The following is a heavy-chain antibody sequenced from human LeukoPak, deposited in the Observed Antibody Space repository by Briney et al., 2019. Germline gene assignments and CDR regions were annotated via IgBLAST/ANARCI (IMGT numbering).Heavy chain of an antibody. Sequence: GGSLRLSCAASGFTVSSNYMSWVRQAPGKGLEWVSVIYSGGSTYYADSVKGRFTISRDNSKNTLYLQMNSLRAEDTAVYYCARGYDILTGYYAPGYWGQGTLVTVSS. CDR1: GFTVSSNY. CDR2: IYSGGST. V-gene: IGHV3-66*01. J-gene: IGHJ4*02. CDR3: ARGYDILTGYYAPGY. D-gene: IGHD3-9*01.